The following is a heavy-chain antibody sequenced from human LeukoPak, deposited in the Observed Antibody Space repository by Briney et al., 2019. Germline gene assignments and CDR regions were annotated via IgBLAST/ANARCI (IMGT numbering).Heavy chain of an antibody. CDR3: ARDRELGY. J-gene: IGHJ4*02. CDR1: GDSINNGGYF. D-gene: IGHD3-10*01. CDR2: IYYGGST. V-gene: IGHV4-31*02. Sequence: SETLSLTCTVSGDSINNGGYFWTWIRQPPGKGLEWIGYIYYGGSTYYNPSLKSRVTISVDTSKNQFSLKLSSVTAADTAVYYCARDRELGYWGQGTLVTVSS.